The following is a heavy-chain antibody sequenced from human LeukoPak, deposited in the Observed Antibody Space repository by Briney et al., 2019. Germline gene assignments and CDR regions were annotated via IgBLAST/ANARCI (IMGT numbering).Heavy chain of an antibody. V-gene: IGHV3-48*01. CDR3: ARSHVYVWGSPEKTVSGFDL. Sequence: GGSLRLSCAASGFTFRSYSMNWVRQAPGKGLEWVSYISSSSGTTYHADSVEGRLTISRDDAKESQYLQMSSLRAEDTAVYYCARSHVYVWGSPEKTVSGFDLWGQGTMVTVSS. CDR2: ISSSSGTT. CDR1: GFTFRSYS. J-gene: IGHJ3*01. D-gene: IGHD3-16*01.